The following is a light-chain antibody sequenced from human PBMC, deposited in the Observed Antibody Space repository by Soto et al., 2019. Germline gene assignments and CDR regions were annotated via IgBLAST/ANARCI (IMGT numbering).Light chain of an antibody. J-gene: IGKJ4*01. CDR1: QSVSSY. CDR3: QQSSNWLT. V-gene: IGKV3-11*01. CDR2: DAS. Sequence: EIVLTQSPATLSLSPGERATLSCRASQSVSSYLAWYQQKPGQAPRLLIYDASNRATGIPARFSGSGSGTDFTLTISSLEPEYFVLYHCQQSSNWLTSGGGTKVDSK.